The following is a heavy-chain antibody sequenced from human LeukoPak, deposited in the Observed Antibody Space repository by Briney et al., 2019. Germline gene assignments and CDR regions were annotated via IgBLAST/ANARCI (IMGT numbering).Heavy chain of an antibody. CDR2: FFSSGNT. V-gene: IGHV3-66*01. CDR1: GFSVSSTY. Sequence: GGSLRLSCAASGFSVSSTYMHWVRQAPGQGLEWVSVFFSSGNTFYADSVKGRFIISKDTSTNTLHLHMSSLTAQDTAVYYCAKGSGDTLLGDYSPFDSWGQGTLVTVSS. J-gene: IGHJ4*02. D-gene: IGHD4-17*01. CDR3: AKGSGDTLLGDYSPFDS.